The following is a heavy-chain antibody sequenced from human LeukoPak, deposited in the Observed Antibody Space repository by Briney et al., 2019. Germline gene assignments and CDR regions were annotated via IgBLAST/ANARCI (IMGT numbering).Heavy chain of an antibody. CDR2: ISGSGGST. CDR3: AKDPVDY. Sequence: PPGGSLRLSCTASGFTFGDYAMSWFRQAPGKGLEWVSAISGSGGSTYYADSVKGRFTISRDNSKNTLYLQMNSLRAEDTAVYYCAKDPVDYWGQGTLVTVSS. CDR1: GFTFGDYA. J-gene: IGHJ4*02. V-gene: IGHV3-23*01.